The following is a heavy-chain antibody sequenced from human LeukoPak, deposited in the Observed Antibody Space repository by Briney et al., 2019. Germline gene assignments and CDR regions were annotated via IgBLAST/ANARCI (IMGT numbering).Heavy chain of an antibody. V-gene: IGHV1-2*02. J-gene: IGHJ5*02. CDR3: ARPGVPAAIPWFDP. CDR1: GGTFSSYA. Sequence: ASVKVSCKASGGTFSSYAISWVRQAPGQGLGWMGWINPNSGGTNYAQKFQGRVTMTRDTSISTAYMELSRLRSDDTAVYYCARPGVPAAIPWFDPWGQGTLVTVSS. CDR2: INPNSGGT. D-gene: IGHD2-2*01.